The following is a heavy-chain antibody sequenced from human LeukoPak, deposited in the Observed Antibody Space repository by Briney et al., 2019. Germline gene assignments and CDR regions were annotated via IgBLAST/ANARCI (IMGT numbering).Heavy chain of an antibody. CDR3: AKDSRTMIGYMDV. Sequence: GGSLRLSCAASGFTFGSYGMHWVRQAPGKGLEWVAFIRYDGSNKYYADSVKGRFTISRDNSKNTLYLQMNSLRAEDTAVYYCAKDSRTMIGYMDVWGKGTTVTVSS. CDR2: IRYDGSNK. V-gene: IGHV3-30*02. CDR1: GFTFGSYG. J-gene: IGHJ6*03. D-gene: IGHD3-10*02.